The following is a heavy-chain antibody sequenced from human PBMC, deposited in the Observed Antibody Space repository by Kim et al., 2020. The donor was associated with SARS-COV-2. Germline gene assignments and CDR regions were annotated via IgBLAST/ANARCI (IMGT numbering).Heavy chain of an antibody. Sequence: EKDYVDSVKGRFTISRDNAKNSLYLQMNSLRAEDTAVYYCEKYSYGLFDYWGQGTLVTVSS. D-gene: IGHD5-18*01. V-gene: IGHV3-7*01. CDR2: EK. CDR3: EKYSYGLFDY. J-gene: IGHJ4*02.